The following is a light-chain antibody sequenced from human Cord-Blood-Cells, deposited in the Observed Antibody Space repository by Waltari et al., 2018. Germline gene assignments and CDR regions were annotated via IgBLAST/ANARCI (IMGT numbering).Light chain of an antibody. V-gene: IGLV1-44*01. J-gene: IGLJ3*02. CDR1: SSNIGSNT. Sequence: QSVLTQPPSASGTPGQRVTISCSGSSSNIGSNTVNWYQQLPGTAPKLLIYRNNRGPSGVPDRFSGSKSGTSASLAISGRQSEDEADYYCAAWDDSLNGPVFGGGTKLTVL. CDR3: AAWDDSLNGPV. CDR2: RNN.